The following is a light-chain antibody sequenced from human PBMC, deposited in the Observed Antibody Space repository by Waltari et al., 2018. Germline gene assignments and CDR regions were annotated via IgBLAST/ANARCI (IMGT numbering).Light chain of an antibody. J-gene: IGKJ2*03. V-gene: IGKV3-20*01. CDR1: QSVSTY. CDR2: GAT. CDR3: QKYLGSPYS. Sequence: VILTQSPATLSLSPGERATLSCRASQSVSTYLAWYQQKPGQAPRLLIYGATARATGIADRFSGSGAGTDFTLTISSLEPEDFAVYYCQKYLGSPYSFGQGT.